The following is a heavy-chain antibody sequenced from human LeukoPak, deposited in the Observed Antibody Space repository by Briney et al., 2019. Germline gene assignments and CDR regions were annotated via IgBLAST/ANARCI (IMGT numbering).Heavy chain of an antibody. Sequence: PGGSLRLSCAASGFTFNDFSMTWVRQAPGKGLEWVSTIDDAGTYYAVTVKGRIINSRDNSKNMLYRQLNSLRADDTAMYYCARNLGPFDVRGHGTMVTVSS. CDR1: GFTFNDFS. J-gene: IGHJ3*01. V-gene: IGHV3-23*01. D-gene: IGHD3-16*01. CDR3: ARNLGPFDV. CDR2: IDDAGT.